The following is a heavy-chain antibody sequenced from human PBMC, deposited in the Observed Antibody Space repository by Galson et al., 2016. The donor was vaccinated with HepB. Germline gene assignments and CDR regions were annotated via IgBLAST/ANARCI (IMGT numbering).Heavy chain of an antibody. D-gene: IGHD2-15*01. Sequence: SLRLSCATSGFIFSSYSMNWVRQAPGKGLEWVSYINSDSSTIYYADSVKGRFTISRDNDKNSLYLYMNSLRADDTALYYCARGRYCSGGGCYQDYWGQGTLVTVSS. CDR1: GFIFSSYS. CDR2: INSDSSTI. J-gene: IGHJ4*02. CDR3: ARGRYCSGGGCYQDY. V-gene: IGHV3-48*01.